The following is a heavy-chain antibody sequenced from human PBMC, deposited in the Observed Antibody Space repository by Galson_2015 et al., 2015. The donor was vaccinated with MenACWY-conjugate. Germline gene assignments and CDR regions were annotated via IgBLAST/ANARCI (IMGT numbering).Heavy chain of an antibody. CDR3: AKDFNWFPGC. Sequence: SLRLSCAASGFNFRTFSMIWVRQAPGKGLEWVSVISKSGTTTYYADSVKGRFSISRDNSKNTLYLQMNSLRVEDTAVYYCAKDFNWFPGCWGQGTLVTVSS. V-gene: IGHV3-23*01. J-gene: IGHJ1*01. CDR1: GFNFRTFS. CDR2: ISKSGTTT. D-gene: IGHD1-1*01.